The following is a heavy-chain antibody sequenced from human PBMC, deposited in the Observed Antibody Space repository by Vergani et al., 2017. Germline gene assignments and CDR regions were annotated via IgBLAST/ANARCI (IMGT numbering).Heavy chain of an antibody. D-gene: IGHD1-20*01. V-gene: IGHV4-34*01. Sequence: QVQLQQWGAGLLKPSETLSLTCAVYGGSFSGYYWSWIRQPPGKGLEWIGEIYHSGSTNYNPSLKSRVTISVDKSKNQFSLKLSSVTAADTAVYYCARFLTGTTIYYYYGMDVWGQXP. J-gene: IGHJ6*02. CDR2: IYHSGST. CDR1: GGSFSGYY. CDR3: ARFLTGTTIYYYYGMDV.